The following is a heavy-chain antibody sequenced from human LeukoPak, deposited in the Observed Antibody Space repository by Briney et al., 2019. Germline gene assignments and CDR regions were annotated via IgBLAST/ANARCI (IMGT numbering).Heavy chain of an antibody. Sequence: PGGSLRLSCAASGFTFSSYAMSWVRQAPGKGLEWVSAISGSGGSTYYADSVKGRFTISRDNSKNTLYLQMNSLRAEDTAVYYYAKVLVGYDFWSGLDYWGQGTLVTVSS. V-gene: IGHV3-23*01. CDR1: GFTFSSYA. D-gene: IGHD3-3*01. CDR2: ISGSGGST. J-gene: IGHJ4*02. CDR3: AKVLVGYDFWSGLDY.